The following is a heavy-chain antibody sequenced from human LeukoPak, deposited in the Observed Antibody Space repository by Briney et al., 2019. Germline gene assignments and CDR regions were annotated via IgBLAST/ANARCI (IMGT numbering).Heavy chain of an antibody. CDR2: INPSGGST. V-gene: IGHV1-46*01. CDR1: GYTFTSYY. Sequence: ASVKVSCKASGYTFTSYYMHWVRQAPGQGLEWMGIINPSGGSTSCAQKFQGRVTMTRDMSTSTVYMELSSLRSEDTAVYYCARDIYGGDCYFDYWGQGTLVTVSS. D-gene: IGHD2-21*02. J-gene: IGHJ4*02. CDR3: ARDIYGGDCYFDY.